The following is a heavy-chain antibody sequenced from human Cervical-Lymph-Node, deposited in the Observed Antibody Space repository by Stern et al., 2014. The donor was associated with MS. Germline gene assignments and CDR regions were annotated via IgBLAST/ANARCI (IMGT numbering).Heavy chain of an antibody. CDR2: ISGYNDNT. D-gene: IGHD2-15*01. V-gene: IGHV1-18*01. CDR1: GYTFTSYG. J-gene: IGHJ4*02. CDR3: ARDSIAVPAKTGDY. Sequence: QVQLVQSGAEVKKPGASVKVSCEASGYTFTSYGISWVRQAPGQGLEWMGWISGYNDNTKYTQKVQGRVTMTTDTSTSTAYMELRSLGSDDTAVYYCARDSIAVPAKTGDYWGQGTLVTVSS.